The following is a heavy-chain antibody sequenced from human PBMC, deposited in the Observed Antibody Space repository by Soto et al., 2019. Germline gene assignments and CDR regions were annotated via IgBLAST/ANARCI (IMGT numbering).Heavy chain of an antibody. Sequence: GGSLRLSCAASGFTFSSYGMHWVRQAPGKGLEWVAVIWYDGSNKYYADSVKGRFTISRDNSKNTLYLQMNSLRAEDTAVYYCARIPPGGATIAFDIWGQGTMVTVSS. J-gene: IGHJ3*02. D-gene: IGHD5-12*01. CDR2: IWYDGSNK. CDR3: ARIPPGGATIAFDI. V-gene: IGHV3-33*01. CDR1: GFTFSSYG.